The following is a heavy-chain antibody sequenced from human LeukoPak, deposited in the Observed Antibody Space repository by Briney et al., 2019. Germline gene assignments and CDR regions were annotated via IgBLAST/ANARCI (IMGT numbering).Heavy chain of an antibody. V-gene: IGHV3-30*18. CDR3: AKSGLAAAGQREYFDF. CDR1: GFTFSSYG. Sequence: GGSLRLSCVASGFTFSSYGMHWVRQAPGKGLGWVAVISSDGSNKYYADSVKGRFTISRDDSKNTLYLQVNGLRADDTAVYYCAKSGLAAAGQREYFDFWGQGTLVTVSS. D-gene: IGHD6-13*01. CDR2: ISSDGSNK. J-gene: IGHJ4*02.